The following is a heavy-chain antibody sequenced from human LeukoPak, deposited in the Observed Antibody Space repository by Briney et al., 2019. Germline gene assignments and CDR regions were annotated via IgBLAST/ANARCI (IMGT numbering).Heavy chain of an antibody. CDR1: GFSFSSYA. CDR3: AKGSVAARPYYFDY. D-gene: IGHD6-6*01. V-gene: IGHV3-23*01. CDR2: ITGSGGDT. Sequence: GESLRLSCAASGFSFSSYAMSWVRQAPGKGLEWVSAITGSGGDTYSADSVKGRFTITRDNSKNTLSLQMNSLRDGDTAVYFCAKGSVAARPYYFDYWGQGTLVIVSS. J-gene: IGHJ4*02.